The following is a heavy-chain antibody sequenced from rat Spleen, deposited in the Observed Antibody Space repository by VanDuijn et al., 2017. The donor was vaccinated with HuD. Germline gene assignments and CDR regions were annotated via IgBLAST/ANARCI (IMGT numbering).Heavy chain of an antibody. J-gene: IGHJ2*01. CDR3: ARAYYDGTYY. Sequence: VQLVESGGGLVQPGRSLKLSCVASGFTFNHYWMTWIRQAPGKGLEWVATISYDGGSTNSRDSVKGRFTISRDDAKNTLYLQMDSLRSEDTATYYCARAYYDGTYYWGQGVMVTVSS. D-gene: IGHD1-12*02. CDR1: GFTFNHYW. CDR2: ISYDGGST. V-gene: IGHV5-31*01.